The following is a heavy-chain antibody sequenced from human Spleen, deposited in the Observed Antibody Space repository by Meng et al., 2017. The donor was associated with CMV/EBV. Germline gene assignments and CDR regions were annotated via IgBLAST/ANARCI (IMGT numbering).Heavy chain of an antibody. Sequence: GESLKISCTTSGFTFSSYGMHWVRQVPGKGLEWVAFIRYDGSNKYYADSVKGRFTISRDNSKNTLYLQMNSLRAEDTAVYYCAKEGIAARRTVYGMDVWGQGTTVTVSS. CDR1: GFTFSSYG. J-gene: IGHJ6*02. CDR3: AKEGIAARRTVYGMDV. D-gene: IGHD6-13*01. V-gene: IGHV3-30*02. CDR2: IRYDGSNK.